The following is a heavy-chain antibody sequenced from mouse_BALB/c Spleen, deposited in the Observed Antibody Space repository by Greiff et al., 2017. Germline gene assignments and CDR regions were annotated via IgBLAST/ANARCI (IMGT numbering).Heavy chain of an antibody. J-gene: IGHJ4*01. CDR2: ISSGSSTI. V-gene: IGHV5-17*02. D-gene: IGHD1-1*01. CDR1: GFTFSSFG. CDR3: ARQKLPLYAMDY. Sequence: DVKLVESGGGLVQPGGSRKLSCAASGFTFSSFGMHWVRQAPEKGLEWVAYISSGSSTIYYADTVKGRFTISRDNPKNTLFLQMTSLRSEDTAMYYCARQKLPLYAMDYWGQGTSVTVSS.